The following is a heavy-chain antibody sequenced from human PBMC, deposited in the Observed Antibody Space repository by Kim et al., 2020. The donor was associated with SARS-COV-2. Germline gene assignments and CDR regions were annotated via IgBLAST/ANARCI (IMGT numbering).Heavy chain of an antibody. J-gene: IGHJ4*02. CDR1: GFTFSSYA. D-gene: IGHD6-6*01. CDR2: ISGSGGST. Sequence: GGSLRLSCAASGFTFSSYAMSWVRQAPGKGLEWVSAISGSGGSTYYADSVKGRFTISRDNSKNTLYLQMNSLRAEDTAVYYCAKGDGRYSSSSYLDYWGQGTLVTVSS. CDR3: AKGDGRYSSSSYLDY. V-gene: IGHV3-23*01.